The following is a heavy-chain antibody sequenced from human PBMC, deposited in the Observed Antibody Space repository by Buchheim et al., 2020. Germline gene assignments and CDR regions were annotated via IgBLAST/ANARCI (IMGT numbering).Heavy chain of an antibody. D-gene: IGHD6-6*01. CDR3: AREIAARTNN. V-gene: IGHV3-23*01. J-gene: IGHJ4*02. CDR1: GFIFSSYA. CDR2: ISGVSITT. Sequence: EVQLLESGGGLVQPGESLRLSCAAPGFIFSSYAMSWVRQAPGKGLEWVSAISGVSITTYYADSVKGRFTISRDDSKSTLYLQRNNQRVEYTAVYYCAREIAARTNNWGQGTL.